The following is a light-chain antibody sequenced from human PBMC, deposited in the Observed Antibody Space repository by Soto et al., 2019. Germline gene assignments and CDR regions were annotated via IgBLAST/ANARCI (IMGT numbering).Light chain of an antibody. CDR2: DVS. V-gene: IGLV2-14*03. CDR1: SSDIGYYNY. J-gene: IGLJ2*01. Sequence: QSVLTQPASVSGSPGQSITISCTGTSSDIGYYNYVSWYQQHPDKAPKLMIYDVSNRPSGVSNRFSGSKSGNTASLTISGLQAEDAADYYCSSYTSSRTHVVFGGGTQLTVL. CDR3: SSYTSSRTHVV.